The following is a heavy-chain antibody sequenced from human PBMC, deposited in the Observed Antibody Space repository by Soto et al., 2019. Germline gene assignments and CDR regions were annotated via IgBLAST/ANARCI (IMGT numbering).Heavy chain of an antibody. CDR2: IYYSGST. D-gene: IGHD5-18*01. CDR1: GGSFSGYY. CDR3: ASRYGSCFAY. Sequence: SETLSLTCAIYGGSFSGYYWSWIRQPPGKGLEWIGYIYYSGSTNYNPSLKSRVTISVDTSKNQFSLKLSSVTAADTAVYYCASRYGSCFAYWGQGTLVPVSS. V-gene: IGHV4-59*08. J-gene: IGHJ4*02.